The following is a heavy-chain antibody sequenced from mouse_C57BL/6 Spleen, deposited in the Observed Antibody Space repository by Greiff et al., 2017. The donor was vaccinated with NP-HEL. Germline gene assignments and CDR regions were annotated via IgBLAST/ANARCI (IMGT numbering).Heavy chain of an antibody. D-gene: IGHD3-2*02. CDR1: GYTFTSYW. Sequence: VQLQQPGAELVMPGASVKLSCKASGYTFTSYWMHWVKQRPGQGLEWIGEIDPSDSYTNYNQKFKGKSTLTVDKSSSTAYMQLSSLTSEDSAVYYCARRRTAQAFAMDYWGQGTSVTVSS. V-gene: IGHV1-69*01. CDR3: ARRRTAQAFAMDY. J-gene: IGHJ4*01. CDR2: IDPSDSYT.